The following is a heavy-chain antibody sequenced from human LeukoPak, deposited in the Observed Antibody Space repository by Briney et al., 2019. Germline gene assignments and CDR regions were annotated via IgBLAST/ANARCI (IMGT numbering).Heavy chain of an antibody. CDR2: IYYSGST. Sequence: SETLSLTCTVSGGSISSGDYYWSWARQPPGKGLEWIGYIYYSGSTYYNPSLKSRVTISVDTSKNQFSPKLSSVTAADTAVYYCARDVTDRYYGMDVWGQGTTVTVSS. J-gene: IGHJ6*02. D-gene: IGHD1-20*01. CDR1: GGSISSGDYY. CDR3: ARDVTDRYYGMDV. V-gene: IGHV4-30-4*01.